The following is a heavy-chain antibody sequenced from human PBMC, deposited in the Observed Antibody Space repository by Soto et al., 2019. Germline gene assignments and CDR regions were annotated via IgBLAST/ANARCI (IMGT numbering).Heavy chain of an antibody. CDR2: IYHSGST. V-gene: IGHV4-38-2*01. CDR3: ARGRLPFDY. J-gene: IGHJ4*02. CDR1: GYSISSGYY. Sequence: SETLSLTCAVSGYSISSGYYWGWIRQPPGKGLEWIGSIYHSGSTYYNPSLKSRVTISVDTSKNQFSLKLSSVTAADTAVYYCARGRLPFDYWGQGTLVTVSS. D-gene: IGHD2-21*01.